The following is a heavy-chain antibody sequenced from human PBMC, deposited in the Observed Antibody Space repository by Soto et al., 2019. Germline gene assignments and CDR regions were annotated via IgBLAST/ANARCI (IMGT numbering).Heavy chain of an antibody. J-gene: IGHJ4*02. CDR2: INHSGST. CDR3: ASSSTSYDIVFDY. D-gene: IGHD3-9*01. CDR1: GGSFSGYY. V-gene: IGHV4-34*01. Sequence: SETLSLTCAVYGGSFSGYYWSWIRQPPGKGLEWIGEINHSGSTNYNPSLKSRVTISVDTSKNQFSLKLSSVTAADTAVYYCASSSTSYDIVFDYWGQGTLVTVSS.